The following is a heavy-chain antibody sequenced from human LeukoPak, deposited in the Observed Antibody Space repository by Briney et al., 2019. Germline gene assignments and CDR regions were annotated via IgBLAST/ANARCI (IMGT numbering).Heavy chain of an antibody. Sequence: GRSLRLSCAASGFTFSSYAMHWVRQAPGKGLEWVAVISYDGSNKYYADSVKGRFTISRDNSKNTLYLQMNSLRAEDTAVYYCASVRVYGSGSPDWFDPWGQGTLVTVSS. V-gene: IGHV3-30-3*01. CDR3: ASVRVYGSGSPDWFDP. J-gene: IGHJ5*02. D-gene: IGHD3-10*01. CDR1: GFTFSSYA. CDR2: ISYDGSNK.